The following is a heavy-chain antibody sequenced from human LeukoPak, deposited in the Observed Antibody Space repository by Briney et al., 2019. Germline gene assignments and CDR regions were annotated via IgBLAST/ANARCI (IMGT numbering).Heavy chain of an antibody. V-gene: IGHV4-59*12. Sequence: SETLSLTCTVSGGSISSYYWSWIRQPPGKGLEWIEEIYHSGSTNYNPSLKSRVTISVDKSKNQFSLKLGSVTAADTAVYYCARSYSSNFRVENAFDIWGQGTVVTVSS. CDR3: ARSYSSNFRVENAFDI. CDR2: IYHSGST. J-gene: IGHJ3*02. CDR1: GGSISSYY. D-gene: IGHD6-13*01.